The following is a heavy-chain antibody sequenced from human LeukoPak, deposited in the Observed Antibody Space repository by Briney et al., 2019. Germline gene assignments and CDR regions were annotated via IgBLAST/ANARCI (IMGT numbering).Heavy chain of an antibody. V-gene: IGHV3-23*01. D-gene: IGHD2-15*01. CDR3: ARRDIVVVVSASDY. CDR2: ITASGDST. CDR1: GFTFSNYV. J-gene: IGHJ4*02. Sequence: PGGSLRLSCAASGFTFSNYVMIWVRQAPGKGLEWVSGITASGDSTYYGDSVKGRFTMSRGNSKNTVYLQMNSLRVDDTAVYYCARRDIVVVVSASDYWGQGTLVTVSS.